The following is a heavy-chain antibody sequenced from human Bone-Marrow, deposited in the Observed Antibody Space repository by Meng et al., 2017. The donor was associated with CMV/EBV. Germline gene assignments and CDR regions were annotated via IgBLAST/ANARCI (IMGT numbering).Heavy chain of an antibody. CDR3: ARDYYASGSFDY. V-gene: IGHV3-7*01. D-gene: IGHD3-10*01. J-gene: IGHJ4*02. CDR2: INPAGTVK. CDR1: GFTFSSYW. Sequence: GESLKISCAASGFTFSSYWMHWVRQAPGKGLEWVANINPAGTVKHYVDSLKGRFTISRDNAKNSLYLQMTSLRADDTAMYYCARDYYASGSFDYWGQGTLVTVSS.